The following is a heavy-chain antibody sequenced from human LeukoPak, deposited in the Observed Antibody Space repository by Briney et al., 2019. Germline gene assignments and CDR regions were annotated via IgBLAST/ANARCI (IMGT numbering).Heavy chain of an antibody. CDR1: GFTFSSYA. Sequence: GGSLRLTCAAFGFTFSSYAMSWVRQAPGKGLEWVSVISGSGGTTYYADSVKGRFTISRDNSKNTLFLQMYSLRAEDTAVYYCANDSEVLVTRGYFDYWGQGTLVPVSS. J-gene: IGHJ4*02. D-gene: IGHD3-22*01. CDR3: ANDSEVLVTRGYFDY. V-gene: IGHV3-23*01. CDR2: ISGSGGTT.